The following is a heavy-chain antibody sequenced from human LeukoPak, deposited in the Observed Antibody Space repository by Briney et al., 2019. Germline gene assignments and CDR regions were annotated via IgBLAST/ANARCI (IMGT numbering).Heavy chain of an antibody. CDR3: AGATVVTAIGY. CDR1: GGSISSRSYY. D-gene: IGHD2-21*02. J-gene: IGHJ4*02. Sequence: PSETLSLTCTLSGGSISSRSYYWGWIRQPPGKGLEWIGSIYYSGSTYSKPALMSLVTISVDTSKHQFSLKLSAVTAADSAVYYCAGATVVTAIGYWGQGTLVTVSS. CDR2: IYYSGST. V-gene: IGHV4-39*01.